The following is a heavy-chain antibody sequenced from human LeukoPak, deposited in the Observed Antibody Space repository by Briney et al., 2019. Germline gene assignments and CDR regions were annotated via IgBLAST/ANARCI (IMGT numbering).Heavy chain of an antibody. CDR1: GGSISSSSYY. CDR3: ASFYCSGGSCYQYFSYYYMDV. D-gene: IGHD2-15*01. CDR2: IYYSGST. Sequence: SETLSLTCTVSGGSISSSSYYWGWIRQPPGKGLEWIGSIYYSGSTYYNPSLQSRVTISVDTSKNQFSLKLNSVTAADTAVYYCASFYCSGGSCYQYFSYYYMDVWGKGTTVTISS. V-gene: IGHV4-39*01. J-gene: IGHJ6*03.